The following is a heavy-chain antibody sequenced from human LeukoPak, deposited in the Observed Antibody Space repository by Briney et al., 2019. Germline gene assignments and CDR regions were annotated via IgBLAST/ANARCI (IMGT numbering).Heavy chain of an antibody. CDR2: LYSSGST. D-gene: IGHD5-18*01. CDR3: ARVGEYSYVYYYFDY. V-gene: IGHV4-61*02. J-gene: IGHJ4*02. Sequence: PSETLSLTCTVSGDSISSGSSYWRWIRQPAGRGLEWIGRLYSSGSTNYNPSLKSRVTISVDTSKNQFSLKLTSVTAADTAVYYCARVGEYSYVYYYFDYWGQGTLVTVSS. CDR1: GDSISSGSSY.